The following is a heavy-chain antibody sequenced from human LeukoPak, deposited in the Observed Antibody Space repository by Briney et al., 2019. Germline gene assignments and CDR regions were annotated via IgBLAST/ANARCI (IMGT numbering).Heavy chain of an antibody. CDR3: ARSYDSSGYYSFDY. D-gene: IGHD3-22*01. CDR1: GFTFSAYA. J-gene: IGHJ4*02. Sequence: GGSLRLSCAASGFTFSAYAMHWVRQAPGRGLEWVAVISYDGSNIHYADSVRGRFTISRDNSKSTLYLQMNSLRAEDTAIYSCARSYDSSGYYSFDYWGQGTLVTVSA. V-gene: IGHV3-30-3*01. CDR2: ISYDGSNI.